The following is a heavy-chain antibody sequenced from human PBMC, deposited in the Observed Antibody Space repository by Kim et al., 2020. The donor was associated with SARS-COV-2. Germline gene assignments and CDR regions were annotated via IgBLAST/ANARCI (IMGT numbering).Heavy chain of an antibody. J-gene: IGHJ3*01. CDR1: GYTFSNKD. CDR2: MNPTTGNT. Sequence: ASVKVSCKASGYTFSNKDINWVRQATGRGLEWMGWMNPTTGNTGYAQWVQGRVSITRHTPTGTAYMELSSLTYEDTAVYYCARGSEGAFDLWGQGTMVTVSS. V-gene: IGHV1-8*01. CDR3: ARGSEGAFDL.